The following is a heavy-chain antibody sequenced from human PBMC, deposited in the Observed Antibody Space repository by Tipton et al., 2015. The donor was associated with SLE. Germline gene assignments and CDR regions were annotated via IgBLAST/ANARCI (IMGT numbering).Heavy chain of an antibody. Sequence: SLRLSCITSGFTFNSYAMSWVRQAPGKGLEWVSVIYSGGVITYYADSVKGRFTISRDNSKKMVYLQVNNLRAEDTAVYYCAKTLGSYQYFSYCMDVWGKGTTVTVS. CDR1: GFTFNSYA. CDR2: IYSGGVIT. D-gene: IGHD3-16*02. V-gene: IGHV3-23*03. CDR3: AKTLGSYQYFSYCMDV. J-gene: IGHJ6*03.